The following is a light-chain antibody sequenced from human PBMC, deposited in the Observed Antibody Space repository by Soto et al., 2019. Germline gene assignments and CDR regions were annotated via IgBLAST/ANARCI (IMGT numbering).Light chain of an antibody. Sequence: DIQSSQSPSCLSAAVGDRVTITCRASQSISSWLAWYQQKPGKAPKLLIYKESSLKSGVKSRFSGSGSGTDFNLNINSMHPEAVATYYCQTYNSAPWTVGQGTKGDIK. J-gene: IGKJ1*01. CDR2: KES. V-gene: IGKV1-5*03. CDR3: QTYNSAPWT. CDR1: QSISSW.